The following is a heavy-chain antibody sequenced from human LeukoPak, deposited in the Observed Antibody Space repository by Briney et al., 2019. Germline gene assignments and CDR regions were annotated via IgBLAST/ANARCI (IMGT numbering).Heavy chain of an antibody. J-gene: IGHJ1*01. CDR2: ISGSGGST. D-gene: IGHD3-22*01. CDR1: GFTFNSYA. Sequence: GGSLRLSCAGSGFTFNSYAMSWVRQTPGKGLEWVSGISGSGGSTYYADSVTGRFTISRDNSKDTLYLQMDSLRAEDTAVYYCAKGITMIVVVTEYFQHWGQGTLVTVSS. CDR3: AKGITMIVVVTEYFQH. V-gene: IGHV3-23*01.